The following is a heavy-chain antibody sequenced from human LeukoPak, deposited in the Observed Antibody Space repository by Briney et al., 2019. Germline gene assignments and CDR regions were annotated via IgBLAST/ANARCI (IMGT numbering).Heavy chain of an antibody. CDR3: AKDKWGDSSGYFDYFDY. J-gene: IGHJ4*02. Sequence: GGSLRLSCAASGFTFSSYAMSWVRQAPGKGLEWVSAISGSGGSTYYADSVKGRFTISRDNSKNTLYLQMNSLRAEDTAVYYCAKDKWGDSSGYFDYFDYWGQGTLVTVSS. D-gene: IGHD3-22*01. V-gene: IGHV3-23*01. CDR2: ISGSGGST. CDR1: GFTFSSYA.